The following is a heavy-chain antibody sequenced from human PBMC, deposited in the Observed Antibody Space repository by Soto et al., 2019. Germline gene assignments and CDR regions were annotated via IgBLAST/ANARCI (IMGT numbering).Heavy chain of an antibody. D-gene: IGHD2-15*01. CDR2: IIPMFGTA. CDR1: GGTFSSNV. CDR3: ARGSRDCSGGSCFPLPTAEYFRH. J-gene: IGHJ1*01. Sequence: QVQLVQSGPEVKKPGSSVKVSCKASGGTFSSNVFTWVRQAPGQGLEWMGGIIPMFGTANYAQKFQGRVTVIADESTSTVYMEVSSLRSEDTAVYYCARGSRDCSGGSCFPLPTAEYFRHWGQGTLVTVSS. V-gene: IGHV1-69*01.